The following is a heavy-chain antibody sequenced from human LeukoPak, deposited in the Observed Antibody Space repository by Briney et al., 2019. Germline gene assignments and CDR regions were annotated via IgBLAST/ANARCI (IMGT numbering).Heavy chain of an antibody. CDR2: VGASGGST. CDR3: SRGPDRGPSDY. V-gene: IGHV3-23*01. D-gene: IGHD2-2*01. CDR1: GFTFSTYV. J-gene: IGHJ4*02. Sequence: PGRSLRLSCAVSGFTFSTYVMRWVRQAPGKGLEWVSSVGASGGSTYYADSVKGRFTISRDNSKNTLYLQMDSLRVDDTAVYFCSRGPDRGPSDYWGQGTLVTVSS.